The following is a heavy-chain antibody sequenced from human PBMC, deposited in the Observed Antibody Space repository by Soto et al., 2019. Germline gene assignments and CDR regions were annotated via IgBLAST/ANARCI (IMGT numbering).Heavy chain of an antibody. D-gene: IGHD6-6*01. Sequence: GGSLRLSCAASGFTFSSYAMHWVRQAPGKGLEWVAVISYDGSNKYYADSVKGRFTISRDNSKNTLYLQMNSLRAEDTAVYYCARDLVPMLRYRGYYYYGMDVWGQGTTVTVSS. CDR2: ISYDGSNK. CDR1: GFTFSSYA. CDR3: ARDLVPMLRYRGYYYYGMDV. J-gene: IGHJ6*02. V-gene: IGHV3-30-3*01.